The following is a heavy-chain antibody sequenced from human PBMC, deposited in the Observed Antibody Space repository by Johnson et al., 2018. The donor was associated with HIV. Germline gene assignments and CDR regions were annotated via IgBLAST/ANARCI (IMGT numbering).Heavy chain of an antibody. V-gene: IGHV3-66*01. CDR2: IYSGGST. J-gene: IGHJ3*02. D-gene: IGHD6-13*01. CDR1: GFTFSINY. Sequence: EVQLVESGGGLVQPGGSLRLSCAASGFTFSINYMSWVRQAPGKGLEWVSVIYSGGSTYYADSVKGRFTISRDNSKNTLYLQMNSLRAKDTAVYYCARDFIGIAGRRAFDIWGQGTMVTVSS. CDR3: ARDFIGIAGRRAFDI.